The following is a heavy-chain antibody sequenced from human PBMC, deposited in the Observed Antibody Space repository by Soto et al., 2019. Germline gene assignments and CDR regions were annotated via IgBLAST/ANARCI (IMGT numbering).Heavy chain of an antibody. Sequence: QVQLVQSGAEVKKPGSSVRVSCESAGGSLTDFAVSWVRQAPGQGLEWMGGIIPISRTPSYAQKFQGRISITAHESRGTTYMELSSLTSEDTAVYYCATGGDLAAPGLSDYFAMDVWGQGTTVTLSS. J-gene: IGHJ6*02. CDR1: GGSLTDFA. CDR2: IIPISRTP. CDR3: ATGGDLAAPGLSDYFAMDV. V-gene: IGHV1-69*01. D-gene: IGHD6-13*01.